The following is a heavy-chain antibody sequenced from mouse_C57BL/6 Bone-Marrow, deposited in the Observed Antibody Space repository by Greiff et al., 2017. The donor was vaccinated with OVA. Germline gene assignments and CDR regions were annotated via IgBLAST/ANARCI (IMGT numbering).Heavy chain of an antibody. D-gene: IGHD1-1*01. CDR2: ISRGSSTI. V-gene: IGHV5-17*01. J-gene: IGHJ3*01. Sequence: EVQLQQSGGGLVKPGGSLKLSCAASGFTFSDYGMHWVRQAPEKGLEWVAYISRGSSTIYYADTVKGRFTISRDNAKNNLCLQMTSLRSEDTAMYYCARRRDLSHWGQGTLVTVSA. CDR1: GFTFSDYG. CDR3: ARRRDLSH.